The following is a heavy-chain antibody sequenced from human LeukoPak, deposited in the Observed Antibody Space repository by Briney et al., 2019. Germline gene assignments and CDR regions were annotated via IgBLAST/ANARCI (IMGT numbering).Heavy chain of an antibody. Sequence: SEPLSLTCTVSGDSLSSYYWSWIRQPPGKGLEWIGYIYYSGSTNYNPSLKISMSIDTSKNQFSLKLSSVTAADTAVYYCARLTRASGDAFDIWGQGTMVTVSS. CDR2: IYYSGST. J-gene: IGHJ3*02. CDR1: GDSLSSYY. D-gene: IGHD1-14*01. CDR3: ARLTRASGDAFDI. V-gene: IGHV4-59*08.